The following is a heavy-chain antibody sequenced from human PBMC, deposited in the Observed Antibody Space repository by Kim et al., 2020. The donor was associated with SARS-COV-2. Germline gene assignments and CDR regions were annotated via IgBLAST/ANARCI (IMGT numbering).Heavy chain of an antibody. D-gene: IGHD3-22*01. CDR2: IYHSGST. CDR3: ARASWVRVTMIVASTTPPSAYFDL. J-gene: IGHJ2*01. V-gene: IGHV4-30-2*01. CDR1: GGSISSGGYS. Sequence: SETLSLTCAVSGGSISSGGYSWSWIRQPPGKGLEWIGYIYHSGSTYYNPSLKSRVTISVDRSKNQFSLKLSSVTAADTAVYYCARASWVRVTMIVASTTPPSAYFDLWGRGTLVTVSS.